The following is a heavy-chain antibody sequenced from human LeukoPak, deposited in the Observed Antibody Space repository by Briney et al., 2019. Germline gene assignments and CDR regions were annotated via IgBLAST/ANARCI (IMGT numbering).Heavy chain of an antibody. CDR3: ANGPHYNILTGYYKVRSHLDY. D-gene: IGHD3-9*01. CDR2: IRYDGNNK. CDR1: GFSFSSYS. Sequence: SGGSLRLSCAASGFSFSSYSMNWVRQAPGKGLEWVAFIRYDGNNKHYADSVKGRFTISRDNSKSTLYLQMNSLRPEDTAVYYCANGPHYNILTGYYKVRSHLDYWGQGTLVTVSS. V-gene: IGHV3-30*02. J-gene: IGHJ4*02.